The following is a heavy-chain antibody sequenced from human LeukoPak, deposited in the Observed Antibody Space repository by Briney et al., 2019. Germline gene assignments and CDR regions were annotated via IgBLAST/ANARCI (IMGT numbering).Heavy chain of an antibody. V-gene: IGHV1-2*06. CDR3: ARDPGIAVAGFIDY. CDR1: GYTFINNW. D-gene: IGHD6-19*01. CDR2: INPTGTGT. J-gene: IGHJ4*02. Sequence: ASVKVSCKASGYTFINNWMHWVRQAPGQGLEWIGLINPTGTGTLYAQKFQGRVTMTRDTSISTAYMELSRLRSDDTAVYYCARDPGIAVAGFIDYWGQGTLVTVSS.